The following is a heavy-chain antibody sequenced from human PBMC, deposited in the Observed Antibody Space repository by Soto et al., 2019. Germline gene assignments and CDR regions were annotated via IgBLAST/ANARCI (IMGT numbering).Heavy chain of an antibody. CDR1: GGSISSGGYS. CDR2: IYHSGST. J-gene: IGHJ4*02. Sequence: SETLSLTCAVSGGSISSGGYSWSWIRQPPGKGLEWNGYIYHSGSTYYNPSLKSRVTISVDRSKNQFSLKLSSVTAADTAVYYCARASTTVTTLDYWGQGTLVTVSS. D-gene: IGHD4-17*01. V-gene: IGHV4-30-2*01. CDR3: ARASTTVTTLDY.